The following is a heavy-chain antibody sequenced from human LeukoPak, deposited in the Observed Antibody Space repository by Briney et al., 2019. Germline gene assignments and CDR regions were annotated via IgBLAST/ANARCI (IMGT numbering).Heavy chain of an antibody. J-gene: IGHJ1*01. D-gene: IGHD2/OR15-2a*01. V-gene: IGHV3-30*04. CDR1: GFTFSSYA. Sequence: GGSLRLSCAASGFTFSSYAMHWVRQAPGRGLEWVAIISYDATNKFYADSVKGRFTISRDNSKNTLYLQMNSLGAEDTAVYYCASIAETYLQPKHYFQHWGQGTLVTVS. CDR2: ISYDATNK. CDR3: ASIAETYLQPKHYFQH.